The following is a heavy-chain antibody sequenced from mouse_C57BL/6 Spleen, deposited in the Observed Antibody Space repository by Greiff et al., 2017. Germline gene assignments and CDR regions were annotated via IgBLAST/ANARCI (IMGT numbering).Heavy chain of an antibody. D-gene: IGHD1-1*01. CDR3: ARRYYYGSSPYFDV. CDR1: GYTFTTYP. Sequence: QVHVKQSGAELVKPGASVKMSCKASGYTFTTYPIEWMKQNHGKSLEWIGNFHPYNDDTKYNEKFKGKATLTVEKSSSTVYLELSRLTSDDSAVYYCARRYYYGSSPYFDVWGTGTTVTVSS. V-gene: IGHV1-47*01. J-gene: IGHJ1*03. CDR2: FHPYNDDT.